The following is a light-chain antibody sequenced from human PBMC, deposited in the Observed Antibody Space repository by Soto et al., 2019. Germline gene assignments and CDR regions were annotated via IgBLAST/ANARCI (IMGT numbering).Light chain of an antibody. CDR3: QQYNSWPIT. CDR1: QSVSSN. J-gene: IGKJ4*01. V-gene: IGKV3-15*01. Sequence: ERVMTQSPATLSVSPGERATLSCRASQSVSSNLAWYQQKPGQAPRLLISGASTRATGIPARFSGSGSGTEFTLTISSLQSEDFAVYFCQQYNSWPITFGGGTKVDIK. CDR2: GAS.